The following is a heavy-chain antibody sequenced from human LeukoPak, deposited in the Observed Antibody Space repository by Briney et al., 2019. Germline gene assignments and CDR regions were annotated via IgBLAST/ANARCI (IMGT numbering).Heavy chain of an antibody. V-gene: IGHV3-23*01. D-gene: IGHD6-19*01. Sequence: GGSLRLSCVASGFRFSSYAMTWVRQAPGKGLEWGSGFSDSAGSTYYAGSVEGRFTISRDNSKNTLYLDMNSLRAEDTAVYFCAKVYATGWSYFDYWGQGTLVTVSS. J-gene: IGHJ4*02. CDR2: FSDSAGST. CDR1: GFRFSSYA. CDR3: AKVYATGWSYFDY.